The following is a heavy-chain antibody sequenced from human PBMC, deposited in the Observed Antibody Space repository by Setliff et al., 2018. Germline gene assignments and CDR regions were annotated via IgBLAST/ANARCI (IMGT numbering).Heavy chain of an antibody. Sequence: PGGSLRLSCAASGFTFTDYAMSWVRQAPGKGLEWVSTIYSGDRSTFYTDSVKGWFIIYRDSSKNTLYMQMNSLRAEDTAVYYCAKDVVGYSSTWPRRDYFDCWGQGTLVTVSS. J-gene: IGHJ4*02. D-gene: IGHD6-13*01. CDR2: IYSGDRST. V-gene: IGHV3-23*03. CDR3: AKDVVGYSSTWPRRDYFDC. CDR1: GFTFTDYA.